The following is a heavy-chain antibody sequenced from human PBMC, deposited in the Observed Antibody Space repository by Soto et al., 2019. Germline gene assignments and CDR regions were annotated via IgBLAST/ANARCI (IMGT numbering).Heavy chain of an antibody. CDR3: ARVGRLALYYHFGMEV. CDR2: IYYTGST. V-gene: IGHV4-30-4*01. Sequence: SETLSLTCTFSGGSISTDDYYCSWIRQPPWKGLEWIAYIYYTGSTYYNPSLKSRVTISVDTSKNQFSLKLSSVTAADTAVYYCARVGRLALYYHFGMEVWGQGTTVSVS. D-gene: IGHD6-6*01. CDR1: GGSISTDDYY. J-gene: IGHJ6*01.